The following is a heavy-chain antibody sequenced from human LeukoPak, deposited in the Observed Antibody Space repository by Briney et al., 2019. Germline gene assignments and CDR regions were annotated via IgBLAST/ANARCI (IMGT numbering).Heavy chain of an antibody. Sequence: GGSLRLSCAASGFTFSSYSMNWVRQAPGKGLEWVSYISSSSSTIYYADPVKQRFTTSRDNAKNSLYLQMNSLSAEDTAVYYCAELGITMIGGVWGKGTTVTISS. J-gene: IGHJ6*04. CDR2: ISSSSSTI. CDR3: AELGITMIGGV. CDR1: GFTFSSYS. V-gene: IGHV3-48*01. D-gene: IGHD3-10*02.